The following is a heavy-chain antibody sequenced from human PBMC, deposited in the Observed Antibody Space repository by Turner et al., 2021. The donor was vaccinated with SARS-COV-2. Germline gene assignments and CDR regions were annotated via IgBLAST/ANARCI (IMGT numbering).Heavy chain of an antibody. D-gene: IGHD3-16*01. CDR3: ARDHGVY. CDR1: GGSFTRFS. J-gene: IGHJ4*02. V-gene: IGHV4-4*07. Sequence: QVQLQESGPGLVKPPETLSLTCSVSGGSFTRFSWSWIRQPAGKGLEWIGRVFSNGSTNYNPSLKSRVTMSVDTSKNQFSLNLSSVTAADTAVYYCARDHGVYWGQGTLISVSS. CDR2: VFSNGST.